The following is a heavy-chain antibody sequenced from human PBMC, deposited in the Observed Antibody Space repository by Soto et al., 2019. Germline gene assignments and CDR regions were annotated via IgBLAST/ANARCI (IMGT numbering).Heavy chain of an antibody. D-gene: IGHD1-20*01. J-gene: IGHJ2*01. CDR1: GYKFTDYY. CDR3: ARDPGIPGRYWYFDL. CDR2: VNPKRGDA. Sequence: QVVLVQSGAEVKKPGASVEVSCKASGYKFTDYYIHWVRQAPGQGPEWMGWVNPKRGDAVYAQKFQGWVTMTRDTATTTAYLEVNRLKSDDTAVYYCARDPGIPGRYWYFDLWGRGTRVTVSS. V-gene: IGHV1-2*04.